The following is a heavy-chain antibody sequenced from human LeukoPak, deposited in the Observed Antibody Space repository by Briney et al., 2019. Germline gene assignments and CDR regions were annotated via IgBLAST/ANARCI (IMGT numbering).Heavy chain of an antibody. J-gene: IGHJ5*02. Sequence: RGXSLKISCKGSGYSFTSYWIGWVRQLPGKGLEWMGIIYPGDSDTRYSPSFQGQVTISADKSISTAYLQWSSLKSSDTAMYYCARQSYSSGPNHWGQGTLVTVSS. CDR3: ARQSYSSGPNH. CDR2: IYPGDSDT. V-gene: IGHV5-51*01. D-gene: IGHD6-19*01. CDR1: GYSFTSYW.